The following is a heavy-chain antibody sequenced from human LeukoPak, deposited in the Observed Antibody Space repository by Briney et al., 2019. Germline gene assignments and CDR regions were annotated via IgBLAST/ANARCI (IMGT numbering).Heavy chain of an antibody. CDR2: INPSGGST. CDR1: GYTFTSYY. V-gene: IGHV1-46*01. J-gene: IGHJ4*02. CDR3: AREGYYYDSSGYFPYFDY. Sequence: ASVTVSCKASGYTFTSYYMHWVRQAPGQGLEWMGIINPSGGSTSYAQKFQGRVTMTRDTSTSTVYMELSSLRSEDTAVYYCAREGYYYDSSGYFPYFDYWGQGTLVTVSS. D-gene: IGHD3-22*01.